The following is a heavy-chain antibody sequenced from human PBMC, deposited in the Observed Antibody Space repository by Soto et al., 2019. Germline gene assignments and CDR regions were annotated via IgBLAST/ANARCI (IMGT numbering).Heavy chain of an antibody. CDR2: IYYSGST. Sequence: PSETLSLTCTVSGGSISSYYWSWIRQPPGKGLEWIGYIYYSGSTNYNPSLKSRVTISVDTSKNQFSLKLSSVTAADTAVYYCARETSYYYGSGSSYYFDYWGQGTLVTVFS. V-gene: IGHV4-59*01. CDR3: ARETSYYYGSGSSYYFDY. CDR1: GGSISSYY. D-gene: IGHD3-10*01. J-gene: IGHJ4*02.